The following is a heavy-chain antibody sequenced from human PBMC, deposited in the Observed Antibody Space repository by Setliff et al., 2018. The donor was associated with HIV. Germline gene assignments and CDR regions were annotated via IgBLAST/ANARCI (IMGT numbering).Heavy chain of an antibody. J-gene: IGHJ5*02. Sequence: ASVKVSCKASGGTFSSYVISWVRQAPGQGLEWMGGIIPIFGTANYAQKFQGRVTITADESTSTAYMELSSLRSDDTAVYYCARDFSGQQLVGGWFDPWGREPWSPSPQ. CDR2: IIPIFGTA. CDR3: ARDFSGQQLVGGWFDP. CDR1: GGTFSSYV. D-gene: IGHD6-13*01. V-gene: IGHV1-69*13.